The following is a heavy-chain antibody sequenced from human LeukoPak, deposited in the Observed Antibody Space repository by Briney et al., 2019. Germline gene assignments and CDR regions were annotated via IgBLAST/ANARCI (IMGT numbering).Heavy chain of an antibody. CDR2: INHSGST. V-gene: IGHV4-34*01. CDR1: GGSFSGYY. J-gene: IGHJ4*02. D-gene: IGHD1-1*01. CDR3: ARGKGRVARVLGSKYDY. Sequence: SETLSLTWAVYGGSFSGYYWSWIRQPPGKGLEWIGEINHSGSTNYNPSLKSRVTISVDTSKNQFSLKLSSVTAADTAVYYCARGKGRVARVLGSKYDYWGQGTLVTVSS.